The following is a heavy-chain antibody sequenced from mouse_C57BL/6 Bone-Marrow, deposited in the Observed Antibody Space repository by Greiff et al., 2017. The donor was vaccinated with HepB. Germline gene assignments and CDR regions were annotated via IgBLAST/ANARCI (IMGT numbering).Heavy chain of an antibody. CDR3: ARPHYYGSSYAYAMDY. Sequence: QVQLQQPGAELVKPGASVKMSCKASGYTFTSYWITWVKQRPGQGLEWIGDIYPGSGSTNYNEKFKSKATLTVDTSSSTAYMQLSSLTSEDSAVYYCARPHYYGSSYAYAMDYLGQGTSVTVSS. CDR1: GYTFTSYW. V-gene: IGHV1-55*01. D-gene: IGHD1-1*01. J-gene: IGHJ4*01. CDR2: IYPGSGST.